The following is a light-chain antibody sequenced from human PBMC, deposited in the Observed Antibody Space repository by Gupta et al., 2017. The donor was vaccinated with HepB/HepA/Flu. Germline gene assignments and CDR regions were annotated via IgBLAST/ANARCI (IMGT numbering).Light chain of an antibody. CDR3: QQSYSTPLT. V-gene: IGKV1-39*01. CDR1: QSISSY. J-gene: IGKJ5*01. CDR2: AAS. Sequence: DIQMTQSPSSLSASVGDRVTITCRASQSISSYLNWYQQKPGKAPKLLIYAASSLQSGVPSRFSGSGPGTDFTLTISSLQPEDFATYYCQQSYSTPLTCGQGTRLEIK.